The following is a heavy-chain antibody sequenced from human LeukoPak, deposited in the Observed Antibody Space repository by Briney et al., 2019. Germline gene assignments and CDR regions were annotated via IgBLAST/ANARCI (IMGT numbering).Heavy chain of an antibody. Sequence: GGSLRLSCAASGFTFSSYAMSWVRQAPGKGLEWVSAISGSGGSTYYADSVKGRFTISRDNSKNTLYLQMNSLRAEDTAVYYCARSIGGYCDSSGYLRSFDYWGQGTLVTVSS. CDR2: ISGSGGST. CDR1: GFTFSSYA. D-gene: IGHD3-22*01. V-gene: IGHV3-23*01. J-gene: IGHJ4*02. CDR3: ARSIGGYCDSSGYLRSFDY.